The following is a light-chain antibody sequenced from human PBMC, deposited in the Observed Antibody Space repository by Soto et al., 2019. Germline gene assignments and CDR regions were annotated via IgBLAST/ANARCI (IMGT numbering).Light chain of an antibody. CDR3: SSYTGTNNLYV. CDR1: SSDIGGYNY. CDR2: EVI. Sequence: QSVLTQPPSASGSPGQSITISCTGTSSDIGGYNYVSWYQQHPGKAPKLMIYEVIKRPSGVPDRFSGSRSGNTASLTVSGLQAEDEADYYCSSYTGTNNLYVFGTGTKVTVL. V-gene: IGLV2-8*01. J-gene: IGLJ1*01.